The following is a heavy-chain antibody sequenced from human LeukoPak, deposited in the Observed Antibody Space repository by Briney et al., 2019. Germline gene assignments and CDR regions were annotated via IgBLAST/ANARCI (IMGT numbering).Heavy chain of an antibody. V-gene: IGHV1-2*02. Sequence: ASVKVSCTASGYTFTGYYMHWVRQAPGQGLEWMGCINPNSGGTNYAQKVQGRVTMTRDTSISTAYMELSRLRSDDTAVYYCARDKARRITIFGVEVTTLKETNWFDPWGQGALVTVSS. CDR2: INPNSGGT. J-gene: IGHJ5*02. CDR1: GYTFTGYY. CDR3: ARDKARRITIFGVEVTTLKETNWFDP. D-gene: IGHD3-3*01.